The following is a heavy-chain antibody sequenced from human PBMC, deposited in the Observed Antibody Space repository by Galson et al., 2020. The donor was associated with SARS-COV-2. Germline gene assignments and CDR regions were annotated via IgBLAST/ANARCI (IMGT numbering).Heavy chain of an antibody. CDR2: VATSGSA. CDR3: ARESWRGVADP. Sequence: TLSLTCTVSGGSINSGGYYWSWIRQPAGKGLEWLGSVATSGSAFYNPSLKSRVTISIDTSSNQFSLSVNSMTNADTAVYYCARESWRGVADPWGPGTLVTVSS. CDR1: GGSINSGGYY. D-gene: IGHD3-10*01. J-gene: IGHJ5*01. V-gene: IGHV4-61*02.